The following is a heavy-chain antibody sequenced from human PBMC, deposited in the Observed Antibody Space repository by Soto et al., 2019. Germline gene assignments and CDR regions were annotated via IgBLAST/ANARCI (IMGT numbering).Heavy chain of an antibody. Sequence: PGGSLRLSCAASGFTFSNAWMNWVRQAPGKGLEWVGLIKSKTDGGTTDYDAPVKGRFTISRDDSKNTLYLQMNRLKTEDTAVYYCTTVWYYDSSGPIGYWGQGT. CDR1: GFTFSNAW. CDR3: TTVWYYDSSGPIGY. V-gene: IGHV3-15*07. J-gene: IGHJ4*02. D-gene: IGHD3-22*01. CDR2: IKSKTDGGTT.